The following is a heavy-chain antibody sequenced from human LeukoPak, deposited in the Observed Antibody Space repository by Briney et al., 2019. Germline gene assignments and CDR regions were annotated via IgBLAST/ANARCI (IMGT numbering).Heavy chain of an antibody. J-gene: IGHJ3*02. CDR3: AGPGCSGGSCYSGVQGFSSAFDI. V-gene: IGHV4-59*01. CDR1: GGSISSYY. CDR2: IYYSGST. D-gene: IGHD2-15*01. Sequence: PSETLSLTCTVSGGSISSYYWSWIRQPPGKGLEWIGYIYYSGSTNYNPSLKSRVTISVDTSKNQFSLKLSSVTAADTAVYYCAGPGCSGGSCYSGVQGFSSAFDIWGQGTMVTVSS.